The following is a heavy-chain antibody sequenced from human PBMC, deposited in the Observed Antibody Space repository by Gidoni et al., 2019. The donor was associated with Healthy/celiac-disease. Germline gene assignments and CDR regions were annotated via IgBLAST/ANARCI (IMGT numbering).Heavy chain of an antibody. V-gene: IGHV3-21*01. CDR1: GFTFSSYS. J-gene: IGHJ4*02. Sequence: EVQLVESGGGLVKPGGSLSLSCAASGFTFSSYSMNWVRQAPGKGLEWVSSISSSSSYIYYADSVKGRFTISRDNAKNSLYLQMTSLRAEDTALYYCARGHSSGWSDYWGQGTLVTVSS. CDR2: ISSSSSYI. CDR3: ARGHSSGWSDY. D-gene: IGHD6-19*01.